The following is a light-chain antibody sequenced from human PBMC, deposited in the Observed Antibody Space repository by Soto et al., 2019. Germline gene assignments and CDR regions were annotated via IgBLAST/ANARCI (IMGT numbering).Light chain of an antibody. CDR2: GAS. V-gene: IGKV3-15*01. J-gene: IGKJ5*01. CDR3: QQYGRSST. CDR1: QSVSSN. Sequence: EIVMNQTPATVRVAAGERTTLSCRASQSVSSNLAWYQQKPGQAPRLLIYGASTRATGIPARFSGSGSGTDFTLTIRGLEPDDFAVYYCQQYGRSSTFAQGTRLEIK.